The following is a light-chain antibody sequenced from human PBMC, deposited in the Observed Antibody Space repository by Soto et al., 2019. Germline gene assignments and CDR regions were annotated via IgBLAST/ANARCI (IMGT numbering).Light chain of an antibody. J-gene: IGLJ2*01. CDR3: QVWDSSSDRYVV. Sequence: SYELTQPPSVSVAPGKTARITCGGNNIGSKSVHWYQQKPGQAPVLVIYYDSDRPSGIPERFSGSNSGNTATLTISRVEAGDDADYYCQVWDSSSDRYVVFGGGTKLTVL. CDR2: YDS. V-gene: IGLV3-21*04. CDR1: NIGSKS.